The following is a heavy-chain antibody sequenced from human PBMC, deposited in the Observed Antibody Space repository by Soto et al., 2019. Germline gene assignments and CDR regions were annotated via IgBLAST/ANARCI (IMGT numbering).Heavy chain of an antibody. CDR3: ARVAYGNGWIFDH. J-gene: IGHJ4*01. CDR1: GFTFSSYW. V-gene: IGHV3-7*01. D-gene: IGHD6-19*01. CDR2: IKQDGSEK. Sequence: PGGSLRLSCAASGFTFSSYWMSWVLQAPGKGLEWVANIKQDGSEKYYVDSVKGRFTLSRDNAQNSLQLQMNSLRTEDTAIYFCARVAYGNGWIFDHWGQGTLVTVSS.